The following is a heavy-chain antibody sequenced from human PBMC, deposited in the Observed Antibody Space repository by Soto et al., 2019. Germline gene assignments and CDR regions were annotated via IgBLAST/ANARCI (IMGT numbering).Heavy chain of an antibody. CDR1: GFTFSSYA. CDR2: MSGTGGST. CDR3: AKAGFSSGWSPSYFDY. J-gene: IGHJ4*02. D-gene: IGHD6-19*01. Sequence: EVQLLESGGGLVQPGRSLRLSCAASGFTFSSYAMNWVRQAPGKGLEWVSAMSGTGGSTYYADSVKGRFTISSDNSKNTLYLQMNSLRVEDTAVFYWAKAGFSSGWSPSYFDYWGQGTRVTVSS. V-gene: IGHV3-23*01.